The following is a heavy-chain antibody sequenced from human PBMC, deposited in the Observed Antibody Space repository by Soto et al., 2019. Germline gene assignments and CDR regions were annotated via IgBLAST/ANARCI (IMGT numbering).Heavy chain of an antibody. D-gene: IGHD3-22*01. CDR2: IWYDGSNK. J-gene: IGHJ4*02. CDR1: GFTFSSYG. CDR3: ARGGYYDSSGYFSY. Sequence: QVQLVESGGGVGQPGRSLRLSCAASGFTFSSYGMHWVRQAPGKGLEWVAVIWYDGSNKYSADSVKGRFTISRDNSKNTRYLHMNSLRAEDTAVYYGARGGYYDSSGYFSYWGQGTLVTVSS. V-gene: IGHV3-33*01.